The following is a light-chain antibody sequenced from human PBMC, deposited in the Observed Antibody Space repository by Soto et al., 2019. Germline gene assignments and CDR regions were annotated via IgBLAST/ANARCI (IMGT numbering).Light chain of an antibody. CDR2: QTS. CDR3: HQRQSWPRT. V-gene: IGKV3-11*01. J-gene: IGKJ1*01. CDR1: QYINTR. Sequence: EIVLTQSPATLSSFPGDRVTLSCRASQYINTRLAWYQHRPGQAPRLLIYQTSLRAAGIPARFSASGSGTDFTLTISDVQPEDFAIYYCHQRQSWPRTFGQGTKVDNK.